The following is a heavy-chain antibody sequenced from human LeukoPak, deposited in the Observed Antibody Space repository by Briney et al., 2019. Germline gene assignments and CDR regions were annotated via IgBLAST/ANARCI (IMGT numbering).Heavy chain of an antibody. CDR1: GGSISSYY. CDR3: ARDRGWLVKGDAFDI. D-gene: IGHD6-19*01. J-gene: IGHJ3*02. CDR2: IYTSGST. Sequence: SETLSLTCTVSGGSISSYYWSWIRQPAGKGLEWIGRIYTSGSTNYNPSLKSRVTMSVDTSKNQFSLKPSSVTAADTAVYYCARDRGWLVKGDAFDIWGQGTMVTVSS. V-gene: IGHV4-4*07.